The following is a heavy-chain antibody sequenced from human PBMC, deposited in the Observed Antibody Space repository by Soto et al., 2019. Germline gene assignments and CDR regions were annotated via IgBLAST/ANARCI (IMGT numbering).Heavy chain of an antibody. J-gene: IGHJ3*02. CDR3: ARVSYGGYCSGGSCYSGDAFDI. Sequence: ASVKVSCKASGYTFTSYGISWVRQAPGQGLEWMGWISAYNGNTNYAQKLQGRVTMTTDTSTSTAYMELRSLRSDDTAVYYCARVSYGGYCSGGSCYSGDAFDIWGQGTMVTVSS. V-gene: IGHV1-18*01. D-gene: IGHD2-15*01. CDR2: ISAYNGNT. CDR1: GYTFTSYG.